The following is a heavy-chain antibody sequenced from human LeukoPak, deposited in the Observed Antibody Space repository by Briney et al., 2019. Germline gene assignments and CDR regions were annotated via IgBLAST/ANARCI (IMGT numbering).Heavy chain of an antibody. J-gene: IGHJ4*02. Sequence: GGSLRLSCAASGFAFSSYAMHWVRQAPGKGLEWVAVIWYDGSNKYYADSVKGRSTISRDNSKNTLYLQMNSLRADDTAVYYCAKVTDSSGYFPSDYWGQGTLVTVSS. CDR1: GFAFSSYA. CDR3: AKVTDSSGYFPSDY. V-gene: IGHV3-33*06. CDR2: IWYDGSNK. D-gene: IGHD3-22*01.